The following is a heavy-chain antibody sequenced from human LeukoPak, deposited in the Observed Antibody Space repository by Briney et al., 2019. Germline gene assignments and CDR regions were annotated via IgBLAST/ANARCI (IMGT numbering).Heavy chain of an antibody. CDR1: GGSISSYY. V-gene: IGHV4-59*01. Sequence: TTSETLSLTCTVSGGSISSYYWSWIRQPPGKGLEWIGYIYYSGSTNYNPSLKSRVTISVDTSKNQFSLKLSSVTAADTAVYYCARSLPNQWLVRGTFDYWGQGTLVTVSS. D-gene: IGHD6-19*01. CDR3: ARSLPNQWLVRGTFDY. CDR2: IYYSGST. J-gene: IGHJ4*02.